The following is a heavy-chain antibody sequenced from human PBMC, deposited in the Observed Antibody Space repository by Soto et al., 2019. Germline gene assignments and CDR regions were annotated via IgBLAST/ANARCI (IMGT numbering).Heavy chain of an antibody. J-gene: IGHJ4*02. CDR2: ISSSSTYI. CDR3: ASAVTMGWSPQGY. D-gene: IGHD4-17*01. V-gene: IGHV3-21*06. CDR1: GFTFNAYT. Sequence: PGGSLRLSCILSGFTFNAYTMNWVRQAPGKGLEWVSSISSSSTYIYYADSVKGRFTISRDNTNNSLYLQMNSLTTDDTGLYYCASAVTMGWSPQGYWGQGTPVTV.